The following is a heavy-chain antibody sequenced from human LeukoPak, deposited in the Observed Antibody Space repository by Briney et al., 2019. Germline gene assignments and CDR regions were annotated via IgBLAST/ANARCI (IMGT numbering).Heavy chain of an antibody. V-gene: IGHV1-18*01. Sequence: ASVKVSCKASGGTFSSYTITWVRQAPGQGLEWMGWISAYNGNTNYAQKLQGRVTMTTDTSTSTAYMELRSLRSEDTAVYYCARGKVGGTAYYFDYWGQGNLVTVSS. CDR1: GGTFSSYT. J-gene: IGHJ4*02. CDR2: ISAYNGNT. CDR3: ARGKVGGTAYYFDY. D-gene: IGHD1-26*01.